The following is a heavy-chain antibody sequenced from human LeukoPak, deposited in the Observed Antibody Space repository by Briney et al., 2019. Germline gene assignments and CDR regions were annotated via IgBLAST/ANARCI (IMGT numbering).Heavy chain of an antibody. V-gene: IGHV1-69*05. CDR2: IIPMSGKV. J-gene: IGHJ4*02. D-gene: IGHD3-3*01. Sequence: ASVKVSCKASGYTFTSYAMNWVRQAPGQGLECLGGIIPMSGKVYYAQKFQGRVSITTDESTSTAYLDLSSLRSEDTAVYYCAKGRNTYDFWSGQGYWGQGTLVTVSS. CDR1: GYTFTSYA. CDR3: AKGRNTYDFWSGQGY.